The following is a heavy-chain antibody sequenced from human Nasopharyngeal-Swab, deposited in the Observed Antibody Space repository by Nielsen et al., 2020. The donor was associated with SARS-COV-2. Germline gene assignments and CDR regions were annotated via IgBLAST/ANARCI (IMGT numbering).Heavy chain of an antibody. Sequence: ASVKDSCKASGYTFTSYGSSWLRQAPGQGLEWMGWISAYNGNTNYAQKLQGRVTMITDTSTSTAYMELRSLRSDDTAVYYCARASRTINDYWGQGTLVTVSS. CDR1: GYTFTSYG. J-gene: IGHJ4*02. V-gene: IGHV1-18*01. CDR2: ISAYNGNT. D-gene: IGHD5-24*01. CDR3: ARASRTINDY.